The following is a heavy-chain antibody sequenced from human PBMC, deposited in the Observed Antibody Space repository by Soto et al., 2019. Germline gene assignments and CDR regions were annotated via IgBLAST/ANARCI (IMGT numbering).Heavy chain of an antibody. CDR1: GGSISSADYY. V-gene: IGHV4-30-4*01. CDR2: IFYSGTT. CDR3: ARDLWVEPELYYYGMDV. D-gene: IGHD1-1*01. J-gene: IGHJ6*02. Sequence: SETLSLTCTVSGGSISSADYYWSWIRQTPGKGLEWIGHIFYSGTTYYNPSLKSRLTISVDTSKNHFSLRLTSVTAADTAVYYCARDLWVEPELYYYGMDVWRQGTTVTVSS.